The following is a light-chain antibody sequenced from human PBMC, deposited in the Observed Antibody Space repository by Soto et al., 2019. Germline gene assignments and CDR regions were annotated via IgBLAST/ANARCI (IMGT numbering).Light chain of an antibody. Sequence: EIVLTQSPGTLSFSPGERATLSCRASQAVPSTYLAWYQQKPGQAPRLLIFDASTRATGIPDRFSGSGSGTDFTLTISRLEPEDFPVHYCLQYGFSPKTFGQWIKVEIX. CDR3: LQYGFSPKT. CDR1: QAVPSTY. CDR2: DAS. J-gene: IGKJ1*01. V-gene: IGKV3-20*01.